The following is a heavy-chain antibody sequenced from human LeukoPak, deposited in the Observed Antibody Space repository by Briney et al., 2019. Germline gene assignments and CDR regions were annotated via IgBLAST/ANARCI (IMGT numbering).Heavy chain of an antibody. CDR2: IYYSGAT. CDR3: ARLRSCNSDTCSIDS. V-gene: IGHV4-39*02. J-gene: IGHJ4*02. CDR1: GVSIGRTSYY. Sequence: SGTLSLTCSVSGVSIGRTSYYWGWIRQPPGKGLEWIGSIYYSGATYYNPSLNGRLTISLDISKNYFSLNLSYVTAADTSVYFCARLRSCNSDTCSIDSWGQGTLVTVSS. D-gene: IGHD2/OR15-2a*01.